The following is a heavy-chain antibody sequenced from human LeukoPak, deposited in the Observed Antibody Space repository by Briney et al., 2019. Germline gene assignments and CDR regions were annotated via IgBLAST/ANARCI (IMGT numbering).Heavy chain of an antibody. CDR2: ISSSGSTI. J-gene: IGHJ4*02. CDR3: ARVKYSRVVGAFDY. CDR1: GFTFSRYE. D-gene: IGHD6-6*01. Sequence: GGSLRLSCAASGFTFSRYEMNWVRQAPGKGLEWVSYISSSGSTIYYADSVKGRFTISRDNAKNSLYLQMNSLRAEDTAVYYCARVKYSRVVGAFDYWGQGTLVTVSS. V-gene: IGHV3-48*03.